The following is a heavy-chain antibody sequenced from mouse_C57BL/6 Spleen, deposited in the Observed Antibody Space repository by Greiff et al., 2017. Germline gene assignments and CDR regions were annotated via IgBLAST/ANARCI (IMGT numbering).Heavy chain of an antibody. CDR1: GYTFTNYE. CDR2: IDPETGGT. D-gene: IGHD1-1*01. J-gene: IGHJ1*03. Sequence: QVQLKQSGAELVRPGASVTLSCKASGYTFTNYEMHWVKQTPVHGLEWIGAIDPETGGTAYNQKFKGKAILTADKSSSTAYMELRSLTSEDSAVYYCTRYSSDMYFDVWGTGTTVTVSS. CDR3: TRYSSDMYFDV. V-gene: IGHV1-15*01.